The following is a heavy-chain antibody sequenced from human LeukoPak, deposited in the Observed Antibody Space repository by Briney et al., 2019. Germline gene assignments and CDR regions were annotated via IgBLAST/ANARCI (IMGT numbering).Heavy chain of an antibody. CDR2: IKQDGSEK. CDR1: GFTFSSYW. Sequence: GGSLRLSCAASGFTFSSYWMSWVRQAPGKGLEWVANIKQDGSEKYYVDSVKGRFTISRDNAKNSLYLQMNSLRAEDTAAYYCARVGRGYSYGYEGYWGQGTLVTVSS. J-gene: IGHJ4*02. CDR3: ARVGRGYSYGYEGY. D-gene: IGHD5-18*01. V-gene: IGHV3-7*01.